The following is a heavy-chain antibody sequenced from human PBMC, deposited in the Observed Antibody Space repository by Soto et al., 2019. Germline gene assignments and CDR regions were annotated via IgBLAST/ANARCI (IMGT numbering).Heavy chain of an antibody. CDR3: ATPQDYDRCLDS. Sequence: ASVKVSCKASGYTFNRYAIHWARQAPGQRLEWMGWINVGNGNTRYSQKFQGRLTLTRDTPGNTAYLELNSLISEYTAVYYCATPQDYDRCLDSWGQGTLVTAPQ. D-gene: IGHD3-22*01. CDR1: GYTFNRYA. CDR2: INVGNGNT. V-gene: IGHV1-3*01. J-gene: IGHJ4*02.